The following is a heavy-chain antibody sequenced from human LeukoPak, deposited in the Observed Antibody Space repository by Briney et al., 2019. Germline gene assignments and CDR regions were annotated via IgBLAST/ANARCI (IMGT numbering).Heavy chain of an antibody. V-gene: IGHV3-74*01. CDR3: AKPTYDILTGYLYYFDY. Sequence: PGGSLRLSCAASGFTFSSYWMHWVRQAPGKGLVWIARINSDGYSISYADSVKGRFTISRDNTKNTLYLQMNSLRAEDTAVYYCAKPTYDILTGYLYYFDYWGQGTLVTVSS. D-gene: IGHD3-9*01. CDR1: GFTFSSYW. J-gene: IGHJ4*02. CDR2: INSDGYSI.